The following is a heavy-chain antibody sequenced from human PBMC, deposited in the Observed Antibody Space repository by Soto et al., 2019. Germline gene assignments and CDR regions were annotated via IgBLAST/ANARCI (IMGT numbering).Heavy chain of an antibody. V-gene: IGHV4-4*07. J-gene: IGHJ4*02. CDR2: IYSSGST. D-gene: IGHD6-13*01. CDR3: ARRVLAAAGDYYDS. Sequence: SETLSLTCTVSGGSINSYYWSWIRQPAGKGLEWIGRIYSSGSTAYNSSLKSRLTMSVXTXXNXXXLXLXXVTXAXTAVYYCARRVLAAAGDYYDSWGQGALVTVSS. CDR1: GGSINSYY.